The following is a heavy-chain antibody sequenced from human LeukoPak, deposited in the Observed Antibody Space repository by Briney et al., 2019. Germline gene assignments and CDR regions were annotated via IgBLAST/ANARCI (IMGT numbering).Heavy chain of an antibody. CDR3: ARRAIFGVVNHFDY. CDR1: GYTFTGYY. V-gene: IGHV1-2*02. D-gene: IGHD3-3*01. Sequence: ASVKVSCKASGYTFTGYYMHWVRQAPGQGLEWMGWINPNSGGTNYAQKFQGRVTMTRDTSISTAYMELSRLRSDDTAVYCCARRAIFGVVNHFDYWGQGTLVTVSS. CDR2: INPNSGGT. J-gene: IGHJ4*02.